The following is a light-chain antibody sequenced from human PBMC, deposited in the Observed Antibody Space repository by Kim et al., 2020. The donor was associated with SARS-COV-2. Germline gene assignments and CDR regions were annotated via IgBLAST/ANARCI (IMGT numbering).Light chain of an antibody. CDR3: QQYNAYPYT. J-gene: IGKJ2*01. CDR2: AAS. V-gene: IGKV1-16*01. Sequence: DIQMTQSPSSLSASVGDRVTITCRASQDINIYLVWFQQKPGKAPKSLIYAASNLQSGVPSRFSGSGSGTNFTLTISSLQAEDFATYYCQQYNAYPYTFGQGTKLEI. CDR1: QDINIY.